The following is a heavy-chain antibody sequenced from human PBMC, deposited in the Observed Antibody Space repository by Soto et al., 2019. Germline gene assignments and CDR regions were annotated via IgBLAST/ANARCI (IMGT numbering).Heavy chain of an antibody. Sequence: GGSLRLSCVASGFPFSNYAMTWGRQAPGKGLEWVSALSGSGVSTYYADSVMGRFTISRDNSKNTVYLQMNSLRAEDTAVYYCAKIESRFFYDRTGYYPFDYWGQGTLVTVSS. J-gene: IGHJ4*02. CDR3: AKIESRFFYDRTGYYPFDY. CDR1: GFPFSNYA. D-gene: IGHD3-22*01. V-gene: IGHV3-23*01. CDR2: LSGSGVST.